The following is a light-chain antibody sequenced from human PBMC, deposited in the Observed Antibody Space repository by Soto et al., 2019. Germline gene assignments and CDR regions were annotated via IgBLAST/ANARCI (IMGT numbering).Light chain of an antibody. V-gene: IGLV1-47*01. CDR2: HNY. J-gene: IGLJ1*01. Sequence: QSALTQPPSASGTPGQGVTFSCSGSSSNIGSDFVYWYQQLPGTAPKLLIYHNYQRPSGVPDRFSGSKSGTSGSLAISDLRSEDEADYYCSAWDDSLSAYVFGAGTKVTVL. CDR1: SSNIGSDF. CDR3: SAWDDSLSAYV.